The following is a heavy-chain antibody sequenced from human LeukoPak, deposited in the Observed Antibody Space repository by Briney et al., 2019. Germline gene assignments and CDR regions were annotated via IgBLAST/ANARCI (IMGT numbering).Heavy chain of an antibody. D-gene: IGHD3-10*01. CDR2: ISYDGSNK. CDR1: GFTFSSYG. CDR3: AKGAAGTYYYDY. V-gene: IGHV3-30*18. J-gene: IGHJ4*02. Sequence: GGSLRLSCAASGFTFSSYGMHWVRQAPGKGLEWVAVISYDGSNKYYADSVKGRFTISRDNSKNTLYLQMNSLRAEDTAVYYCAKGAAGTYYYDYWGQGTLVTVSS.